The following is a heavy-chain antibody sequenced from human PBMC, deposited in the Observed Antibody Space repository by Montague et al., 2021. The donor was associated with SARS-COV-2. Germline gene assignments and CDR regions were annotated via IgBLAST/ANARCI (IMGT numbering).Heavy chain of an antibody. J-gene: IGHJ3*02. CDR3: ARELGRTGAFDI. CDR2: MWYDGSKE. D-gene: IGHD4-17*01. CDR1: GFTFSSHG. Sequence: SLRLSCAASGFTFSSHGMHWVRQAPGKGLEWVAVMWYDGSKENYADSVKGRFTISRDNSEHMLYLQLNSLRAEDTAVYYCARELGRTGAFDIWGQGTAVTVSS. V-gene: IGHV3-33*01.